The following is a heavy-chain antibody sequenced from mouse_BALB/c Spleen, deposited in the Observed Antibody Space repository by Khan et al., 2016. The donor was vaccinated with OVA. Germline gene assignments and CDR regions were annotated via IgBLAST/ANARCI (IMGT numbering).Heavy chain of an antibody. CDR2: IYPGSGNT. CDR3: ARGNYYGSTSWFGY. V-gene: IGHV1-84*02. CDR1: GYIFTDYY. J-gene: IGHJ3*01. Sequence: QVQLQQPGPELVKPGASVKISCKASGYIFTDYYINWVKQKPGQGLEWIGWIYPGSGNTKYNENFKGKATLTVDTSSSTAYMQLSSLTSEDTAVYFCARGNYYGSTSWFGYWGQGTLVTVST. D-gene: IGHD1-1*01.